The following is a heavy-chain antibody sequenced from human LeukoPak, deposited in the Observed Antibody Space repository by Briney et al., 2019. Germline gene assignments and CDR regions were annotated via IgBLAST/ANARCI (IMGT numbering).Heavy chain of an antibody. CDR3: ALSSSWYGGFFDY. CDR1: GFTFSSYG. J-gene: IGHJ4*02. Sequence: GGSLRLSCAASGFTFSSYGMHWVRQAPGKGLEWVAVISYDGSNKYYAGSVKGRFTISRDNSKNTLYLQMNSLRAEDTAVYYCALSSSWYGGFFDYWGQGTLVTVSS. D-gene: IGHD6-13*01. V-gene: IGHV3-30*03. CDR2: ISYDGSNK.